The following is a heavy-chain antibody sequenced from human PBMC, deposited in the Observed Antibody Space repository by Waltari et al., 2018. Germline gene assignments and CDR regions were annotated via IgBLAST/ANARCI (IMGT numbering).Heavy chain of an antibody. V-gene: IGHV4-39*07. CDR3: ARYYGNGEGWLDP. CDR2: ISYSGTT. J-gene: IGHJ5*02. Sequence: HLQLQVSGPGLVKPSDTLSLPRTVSWGPISRGCHYGGGTRQPPGKGLESIGYISYSGTTYYNSSLKSRVTMSVDTSRDQYSLSLRSVAAADTAVYYCARYYGNGEGWLDPWGQGTLVTVSS. D-gene: IGHD3-3*01. CDR1: WGPISRGCHY.